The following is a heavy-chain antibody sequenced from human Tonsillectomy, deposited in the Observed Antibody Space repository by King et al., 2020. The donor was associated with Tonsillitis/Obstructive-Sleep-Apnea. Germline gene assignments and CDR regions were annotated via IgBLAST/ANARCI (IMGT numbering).Heavy chain of an antibody. CDR3: AREGGWDEDWYFDL. D-gene: IGHD1-26*01. CDR1: GFTFSSYS. CDR2: ISSSSSYI. J-gene: IGHJ2*01. Sequence: VQLVESGGGLVKPGGSLRLSCAASGFTFSSYSMNWVRQAPGKGLEWVSSISSSSSYIYYADSVKGRFTISRDNAKNSLYLQMNSLRAEDTAVYYWAREGGWDEDWYFDLWGRGTLVTVSS. V-gene: IGHV3-21*01.